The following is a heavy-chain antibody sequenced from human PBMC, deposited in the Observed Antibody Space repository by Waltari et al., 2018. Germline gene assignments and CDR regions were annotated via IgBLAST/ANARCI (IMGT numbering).Heavy chain of an antibody. CDR1: GFTFSSYA. CDR3: AKGYSSGWYVDY. Sequence: EVQLLESGGGLVQPGGSLRLSCAASGFTFSSYAMSWVRQAPGKGLEWVSVIYSGGSTYYADSVKGRFNISRDNSKNTLYLQMNSLRAEDTAVYYCAKGYSSGWYVDYWGQGTLVTVSS. CDR2: IYSGGST. V-gene: IGHV3-23*03. D-gene: IGHD6-19*01. J-gene: IGHJ4*02.